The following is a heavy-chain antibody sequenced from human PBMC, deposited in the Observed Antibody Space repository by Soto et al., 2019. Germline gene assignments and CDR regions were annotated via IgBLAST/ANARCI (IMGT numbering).Heavy chain of an antibody. J-gene: IGHJ4*02. D-gene: IGHD6-19*01. V-gene: IGHV3-23*01. CDR2: ISGSGVST. CDR3: ARTRAGVAVAFFDY. CDR1: GDTFSNYA. Sequence: EVQLLESGGGLVQPGGSLRLSCADSGDTFSNYAMSWVRQAPGKGLEWVSAISGSGVSTYYVDSVRGRFTISRDNSKNTLYLQMNSLRAEDTAVYYCARTRAGVAVAFFDYWGQGTLVTVSS.